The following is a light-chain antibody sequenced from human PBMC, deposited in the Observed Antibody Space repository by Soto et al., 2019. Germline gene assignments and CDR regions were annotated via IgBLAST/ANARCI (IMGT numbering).Light chain of an antibody. CDR2: GTS. CDR3: QQYNNWPRT. J-gene: IGKJ1*01. Sequence: EIVLTQSPGTLSFSPGERATLSCRASQSVSSTYLAWYQQKAGQAPRLLIYGTSTRATGIPARFSGSGSGTDFTLTISSLQFEDFAVYYCQQYNNWPRTFGQGTKVDIK. CDR1: QSVSSTY. V-gene: IGKV3-15*01.